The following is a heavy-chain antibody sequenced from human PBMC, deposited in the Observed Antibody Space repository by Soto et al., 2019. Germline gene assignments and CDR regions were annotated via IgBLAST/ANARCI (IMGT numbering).Heavy chain of an antibody. CDR2: VTGSGGQI. V-gene: IGHV3-23*01. Sequence: EVQLLESGGGLVQPGGSLRLSCAAYGFTISTDAMTWVRQAPGKGLECVSGVTGSGGQIHYADSVKGRFTISKDNSKNTLYLQMSSLRDEDTALYYCAKDAVYNDGLWLMDSWGQGTLVTVSS. CDR1: GFTISTDA. J-gene: IGHJ5*02. D-gene: IGHD2-21*01. CDR3: AKDAVYNDGLWLMDS.